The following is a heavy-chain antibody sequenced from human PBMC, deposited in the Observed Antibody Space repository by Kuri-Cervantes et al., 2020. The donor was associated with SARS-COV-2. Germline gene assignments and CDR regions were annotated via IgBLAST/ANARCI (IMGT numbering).Heavy chain of an antibody. V-gene: IGHV3-30-3*02. CDR2: ISYDGSNK. CDR1: GFTFSRYA. CDR3: AKPLGYSGYDPPDY. J-gene: IGHJ4*02. D-gene: IGHD5-12*01. Sequence: GGSLRLSCAASGFTFSRYAMHWVRQAPGKGLEWVAVISYDGSNKYYADSVKGRFTISRDNSKSTLYLQVNSLRAEDTAVYYCAKPLGYSGYDPPDYWGQGTLVTVSS.